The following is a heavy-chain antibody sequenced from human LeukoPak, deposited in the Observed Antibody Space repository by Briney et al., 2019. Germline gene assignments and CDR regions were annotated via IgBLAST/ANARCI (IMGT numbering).Heavy chain of an antibody. CDR1: GCTFSSYA. D-gene: IGHD3-10*01. J-gene: IGHJ5*02. CDR2: IIPILGIA. V-gene: IGHV1-69*04. CDR3: ARDYGSGSYYYNWFDP. Sequence: ASVKVSCKASGCTFSSYAISWVRQAPGQGLEWMGRIIPILGIANYAQKFQGRVTITADKSTSTAYMELSSLRSEDTAVYYCARDYGSGSYYYNWFDPWGQGTLVTVSS.